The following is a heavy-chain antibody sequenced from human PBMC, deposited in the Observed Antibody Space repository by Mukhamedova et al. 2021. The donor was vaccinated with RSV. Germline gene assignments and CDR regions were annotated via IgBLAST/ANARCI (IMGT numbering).Heavy chain of an antibody. CDR3: ARGPREFDL. Sequence: YYADSVKGRFTISRDNAKNSIYLHMNSLRADDTGLYYCARGPREFDLWSQGTQVIVSS. V-gene: IGHV3-11*04. J-gene: IGHJ5*02.